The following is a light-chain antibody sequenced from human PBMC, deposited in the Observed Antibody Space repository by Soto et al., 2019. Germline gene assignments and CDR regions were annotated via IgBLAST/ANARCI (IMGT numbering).Light chain of an antibody. CDR1: SSDVGGYNF. J-gene: IGLJ2*01. CDR2: EVT. Sequence: QSALTQSASVSGSPGQSITISCTGTSSDVGGYNFVSWYQQHPGKAPKLMIYEVTNRPSGVSNRFSGSKSGNTASLTISGLQAGDEADYYCSSYTASSTVVFGGGTKLTVL. V-gene: IGLV2-14*01. CDR3: SSYTASSTVV.